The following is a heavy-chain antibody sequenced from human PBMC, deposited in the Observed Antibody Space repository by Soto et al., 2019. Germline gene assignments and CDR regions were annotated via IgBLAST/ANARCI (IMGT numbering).Heavy chain of an antibody. Sequence: EVQLLESGGGLVQPGGSLRLSCAASGFTFSSYAMSWVRQAPGKGLEWVSAISGSGGSTYYADSVKGRFTISRDNSKNTLYLQMNSLRAEDTAVYYCAKCPLNTSHCSSTSCYVSVFYFDYWGQGTLVTVSS. CDR2: ISGSGGST. V-gene: IGHV3-23*01. CDR3: AKCPLNTSHCSSTSCYVSVFYFDY. J-gene: IGHJ4*02. D-gene: IGHD2-2*01. CDR1: GFTFSSYA.